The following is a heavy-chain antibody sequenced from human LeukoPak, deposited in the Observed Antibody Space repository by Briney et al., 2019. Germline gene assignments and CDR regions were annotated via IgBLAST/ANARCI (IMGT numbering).Heavy chain of an antibody. CDR1: DGSINSGGHS. J-gene: IGHJ4*02. Sequence: KTSETLSLTCTVSDGSINSGGHSWSWVRQHPGKGLECIGYIYYTGSTYYNPSVESRVSISIDTSKNQFSLELRSVTAADTAVYYCARAVAALAGGYYFDNWGQGTLVTVSS. D-gene: IGHD6-19*01. CDR2: IYYTGST. CDR3: ARAVAALAGGYYFDN. V-gene: IGHV4-31*03.